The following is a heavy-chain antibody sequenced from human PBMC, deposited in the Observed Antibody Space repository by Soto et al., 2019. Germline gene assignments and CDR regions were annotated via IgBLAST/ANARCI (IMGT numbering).Heavy chain of an antibody. CDR1: GFTFSSYA. J-gene: IGHJ5*02. Sequence: PWGSLRLSCAASGFTFSSYAIIWCRQAPVKGLEWVSAISGSGGSTYYADSVKGRFTISRDNSKNTLYLQMNSLRAEDTAVYYCANFYSILGFDPWGQGTLVTVSS. D-gene: IGHD2-15*01. V-gene: IGHV3-23*01. CDR2: ISGSGGST. CDR3: ANFYSILGFDP.